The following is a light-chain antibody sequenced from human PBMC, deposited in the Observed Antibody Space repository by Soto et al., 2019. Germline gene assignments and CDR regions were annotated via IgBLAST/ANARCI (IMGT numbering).Light chain of an antibody. CDR3: QQSFDFPWT. CDR1: QCISTW. J-gene: IGKJ1*01. CDR2: DAS. V-gene: IGKV1-5*01. Sequence: DIQMTQSPSTLSASVGDRVTITCRASQCISTWLAWYQQKPGKAPKLLIYDASSLESGVPSRFSGSGSGTDFTLTISNLQPEDLATYFCQQSFDFPWTFGQGTKVDIK.